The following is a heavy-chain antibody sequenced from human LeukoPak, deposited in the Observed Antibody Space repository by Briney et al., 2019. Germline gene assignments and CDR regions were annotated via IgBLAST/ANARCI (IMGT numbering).Heavy chain of an antibody. Sequence: SETLSLTCTVSGGSISSSNYYWGWIRQPPGKGLEWIGSIFYSGSPYYNPSLKSRVTISVDTSKNQFSLKLSSVTAADTAVYYCARHYSAQNWYFDLWGRGTLVTASS. J-gene: IGHJ2*01. CDR1: GGSISSSNYY. D-gene: IGHD2-15*01. CDR2: IFYSGSP. V-gene: IGHV4-39*01. CDR3: ARHYSAQNWYFDL.